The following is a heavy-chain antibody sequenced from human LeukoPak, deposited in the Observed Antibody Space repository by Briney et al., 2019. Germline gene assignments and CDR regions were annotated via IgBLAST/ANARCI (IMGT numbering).Heavy chain of an antibody. D-gene: IGHD4-23*01. CDR1: GFTFSSYW. CDR3: AKGWVKYYFDY. CDR2: INSDGSST. Sequence: PGGSLRLSCAASGFTFSSYWMHWVRQAPGKGLVWVSRINSDGSSTTYADSVKGRFTISRDNAKNTLYLQMNSLRAEDTAVYYCAKGWVKYYFDYWGQGTLVTVSS. V-gene: IGHV3-74*01. J-gene: IGHJ4*02.